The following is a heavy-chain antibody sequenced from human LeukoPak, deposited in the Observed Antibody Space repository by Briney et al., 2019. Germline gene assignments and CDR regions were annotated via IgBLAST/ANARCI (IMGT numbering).Heavy chain of an antibody. J-gene: IGHJ4*02. CDR1: GFTFSSYG. D-gene: IGHD2-15*01. V-gene: IGHV3-48*01. CDR2: ISRSSSTI. Sequence: GGTLRLSCAASGFTFSSYGMSWVRQAPGKGLEWVSYISRSSSTIKYADSVKGRFTISRDSAKNSLYLQMNSLRAEDTAVYYCARDASRYCSGGNCYSGLLGHLDYWGQGTLVTVSS. CDR3: ARDASRYCSGGNCYSGLLGHLDY.